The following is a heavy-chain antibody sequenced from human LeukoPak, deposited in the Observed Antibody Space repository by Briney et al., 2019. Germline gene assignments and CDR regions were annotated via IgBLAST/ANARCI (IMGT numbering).Heavy chain of an antibody. CDR3: ARDRDSSGWFDY. V-gene: IGHV4-59*01. CDR1: VGSIRGFY. D-gene: IGHD6-19*01. CDR2: IYYSGSA. Sequence: PSETLSLTCTVSVGSIRGFYWGWMRQPPGKGLEWIGFIYYSGSANYNPSLKSRVTMSVDMSKNQFSLKLSSVTAADTAFYYCARDRDSSGWFDYWGQGALVTVSS. J-gene: IGHJ4*02.